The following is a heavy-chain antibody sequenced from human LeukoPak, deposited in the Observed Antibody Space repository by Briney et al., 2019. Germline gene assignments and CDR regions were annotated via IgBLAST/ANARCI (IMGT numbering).Heavy chain of an antibody. D-gene: IGHD3-22*01. CDR2: IIPIFGTA. V-gene: IGHV1-69*05. CDR3: ARVYYYDSSGYGI. J-gene: IGHJ4*02. Sequence: SVKVSCKASGGTFISYAISWVRQAPGQGLEWMGRIIPIFGTANYAQKFQGRVTITTDESTSTAYMDLSSLRSEDTAVYYCARVYYYDSSGYGIWGQGTLVTVSS. CDR1: GGTFISYA.